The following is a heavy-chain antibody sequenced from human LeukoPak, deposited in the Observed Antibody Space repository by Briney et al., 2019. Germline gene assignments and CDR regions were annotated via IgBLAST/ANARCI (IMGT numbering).Heavy chain of an antibody. CDR2: VNPNGGGT. CDR1: GYTFTGYY. J-gene: IGHJ4*02. V-gene: IGHV1-2*02. CDR3: ARGVPTTVLTPWDY. D-gene: IGHD4-23*01. Sequence: GASVKVSCKASGYTFTGYYMHWVRQAPGQGLEWMGWVNPNGGGTNYAQKFQGRVTMTRDTSISTSYMELSRLRSDDTAVYYCARGVPTTVLTPWDYWGQGTLVTVSS.